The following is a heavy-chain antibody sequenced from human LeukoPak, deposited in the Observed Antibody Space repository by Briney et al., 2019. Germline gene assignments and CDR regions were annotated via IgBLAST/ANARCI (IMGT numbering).Heavy chain of an antibody. Sequence: SQTLSLTCTVSGGSISSYYWSWIRRPPGKGLEWSGYIYYSGSTNYNPSLKSRVTISVDTSKNQFSLKLSSVTAADTAVYYCARAVQAFDYWGQGTLVTVSS. CDR2: IYYSGST. V-gene: IGHV4-59*01. CDR3: ARAVQAFDY. J-gene: IGHJ4*02. CDR1: GGSISSYY.